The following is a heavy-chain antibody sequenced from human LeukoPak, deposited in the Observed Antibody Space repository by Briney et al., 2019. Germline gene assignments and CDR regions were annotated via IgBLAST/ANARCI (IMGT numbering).Heavy chain of an antibody. CDR3: ARSDYDFWSGYYAFDY. J-gene: IGHJ4*02. Sequence: PGGSLRLSCAASGFTFSSYSMNWVRQAPGKGREWVSYISSSSSTIYYADSVKGRFTISRDNAKNSLYLQMNSLRAEDTAVYYCARSDYDFWSGYYAFDYWGQGTLVTVSS. V-gene: IGHV3-48*01. CDR1: GFTFSSYS. D-gene: IGHD3-3*01. CDR2: ISSSSSTI.